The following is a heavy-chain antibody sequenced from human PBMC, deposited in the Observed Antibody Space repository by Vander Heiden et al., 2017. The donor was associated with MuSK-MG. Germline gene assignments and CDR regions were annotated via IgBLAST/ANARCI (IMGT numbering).Heavy chain of an antibody. D-gene: IGHD1-26*01. CDR3: AKDGNQEGSYYVVDFGSHDY. J-gene: IGHJ4*02. V-gene: IGHV3-23*01. Sequence: SVKGRFTISRDNSKNTLYLQMNSLRAEDTAVYYCAKDGNQEGSYYVVDFGSHDYWGQGTLVTVSS.